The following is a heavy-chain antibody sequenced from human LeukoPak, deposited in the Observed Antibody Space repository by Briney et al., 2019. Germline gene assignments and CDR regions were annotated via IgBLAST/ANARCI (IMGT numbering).Heavy chain of an antibody. CDR3: YTYYYGSGSYNPPFYFDY. D-gene: IGHD3-10*01. CDR2: FRSKANSYAT. V-gene: IGHV3-73*01. CDR1: GLPFSGSA. Sequence: QAGGSLRLSCAASGLPFSGSAMHWARRASGEGLEWVGRFRSKANSYATAYAASVKGRFTISRDDSKNTAYLQMNSLKTEDTAVYYCYTYYYGSGSYNPPFYFDYWGQGTLVTVSS. J-gene: IGHJ4*02.